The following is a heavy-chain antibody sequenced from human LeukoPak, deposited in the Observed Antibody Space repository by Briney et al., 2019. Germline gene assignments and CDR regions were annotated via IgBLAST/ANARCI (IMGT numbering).Heavy chain of an antibody. J-gene: IGHJ6*02. CDR2: IYPGDSDP. CDR3: ASHDYYGSGSSTPGYYYGMDV. CDR1: GYTFTNYW. V-gene: IGHV5-51*01. D-gene: IGHD3-10*01. Sequence: GESLKISCKASGYTFTNYWIGWVRQMPGKGLEWMGIIYPGDSDPRYSPSFQGQVTISADKSISTAYLQWSSLKASDTAMYYCASHDYYGSGSSTPGYYYGMDVWGQGTTVTVSS.